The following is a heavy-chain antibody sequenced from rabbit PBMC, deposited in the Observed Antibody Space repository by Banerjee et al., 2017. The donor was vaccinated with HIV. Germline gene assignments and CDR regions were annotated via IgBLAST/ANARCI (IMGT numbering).Heavy chain of an antibody. J-gene: IGHJ4*01. Sequence: QEQLVESGGGLVTLGGSLKLTCKASGIDLSSSFWISWVRQTPGKGLEWIGCIYPTYGATDYASWVNGRFTISLDNAQNTVFLQMTSLTAADTATYFCARESPSTMTIPYSFNLWGPGTLVTVS. CDR2: IYPTYGAT. CDR1: GIDLSSSFW. CDR3: ARESPSTMTIPYSFNL. D-gene: IGHD2-1*01. V-gene: IGHV1S43*01.